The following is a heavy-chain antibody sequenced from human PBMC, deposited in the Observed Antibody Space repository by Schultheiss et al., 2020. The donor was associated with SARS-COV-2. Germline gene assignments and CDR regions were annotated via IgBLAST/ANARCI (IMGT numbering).Heavy chain of an antibody. CDR1: GYTFTGYY. Sequence: GESLKISCKASGYTFTGYYMHWVRQAPGQGLEWMGRINPNSGGTNYAQKFQGRVTMTRDTSISTAYMELSRLRSDDTAVYYCASEVYCTNGVCYHIFDYWGQGTLVTVSS. CDR2: INPNSGGT. V-gene: IGHV1-2*06. CDR3: ASEVYCTNGVCYHIFDY. D-gene: IGHD2-8*01. J-gene: IGHJ4*02.